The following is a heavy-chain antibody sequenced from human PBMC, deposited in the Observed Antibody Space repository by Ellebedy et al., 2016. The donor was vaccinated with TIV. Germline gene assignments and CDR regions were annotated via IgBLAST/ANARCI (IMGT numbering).Heavy chain of an antibody. Sequence: PGGSLRLSCVASGFTFSGYAMSWVRQAPGKGLEWVSGINSGGRTTSYADSVKGRFTISRDNSKRTVDLQMRSVRAEDTAVYFCAKDRTSGDGYWVFDSWGQGTMVSVSS. D-gene: IGHD2-21*02. CDR3: AKDRTSGDGYWVFDS. CDR1: GFTFSGYA. CDR2: INSGGRTT. J-gene: IGHJ4*02. V-gene: IGHV3-23*01.